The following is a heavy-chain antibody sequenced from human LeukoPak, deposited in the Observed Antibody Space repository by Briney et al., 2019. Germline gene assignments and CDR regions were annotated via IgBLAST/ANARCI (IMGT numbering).Heavy chain of an antibody. V-gene: IGHV1-18*01. CDR3: ARVPVSGPGARFDY. J-gene: IGHJ4*02. CDR1: GYTFTSYG. Sequence: ASVKVSFKASGYTFTSYGISWVRQAPGQGLEWMGWISAYNVNTNDAQKLQGRVTMTTDTSTTTAYMEQRSLRSDDTAVYYCARVPVSGPGARFDYWGQGTLVTVSS. CDR2: ISAYNVNT. D-gene: IGHD4-11*01.